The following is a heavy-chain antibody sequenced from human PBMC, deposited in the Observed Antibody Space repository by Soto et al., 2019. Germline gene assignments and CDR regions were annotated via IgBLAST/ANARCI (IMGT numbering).Heavy chain of an antibody. CDR1: GGSISSSSYY. Sequence: SETLSLTCTVSGGSISSSSYYWGWIRQPPGKGLEWIGSIYYSGSTYYNPSLKSRVTISVDTSKNQFSLKLSSVTAADTAVYYCARVCSDYDDAFDIWGQGTMVTVSS. V-gene: IGHV4-39*07. D-gene: IGHD5-12*01. CDR2: IYYSGST. J-gene: IGHJ3*02. CDR3: ARVCSDYDDAFDI.